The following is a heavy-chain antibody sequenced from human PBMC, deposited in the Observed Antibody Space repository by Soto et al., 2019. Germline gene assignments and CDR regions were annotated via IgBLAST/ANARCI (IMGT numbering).Heavy chain of an antibody. J-gene: IGHJ3*02. V-gene: IGHV4-59*01. CDR1: GGSISSYY. D-gene: IGHD2-15*01. Sequence: SETLSLTCTVSGGSISSYYWSWIRQPPGKGLEWIGYIYYSGSTNYNPSLKSRVTISVDTSKNQFSPKLSSVTAADTAVYYCARELGYCSGGSCYAAFDIWGQGTMVTVSS. CDR3: ARELGYCSGGSCYAAFDI. CDR2: IYYSGST.